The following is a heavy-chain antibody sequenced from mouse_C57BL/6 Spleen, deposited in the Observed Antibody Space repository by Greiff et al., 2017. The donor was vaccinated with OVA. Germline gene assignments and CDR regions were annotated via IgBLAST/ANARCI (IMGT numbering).Heavy chain of an antibody. J-gene: IGHJ4*01. CDR3: ARGGRGAMDY. V-gene: IGHV3-6*01. CDR1: GYSITSGYY. Sequence: EVKLMESGPGLVKPSQSLSLTCSVTGYSITSGYYWNWIRQFPGNKLEWMGYISYDGSNNYNPSLKNRISITRDTSKNQFFLKLNSVTTEDTATXYCARGGRGAMDYWGQGTSVTVSS. D-gene: IGHD3-3*01. CDR2: ISYDGSN.